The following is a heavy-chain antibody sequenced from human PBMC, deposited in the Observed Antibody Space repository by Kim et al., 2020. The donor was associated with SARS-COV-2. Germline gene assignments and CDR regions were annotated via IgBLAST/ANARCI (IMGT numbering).Heavy chain of an antibody. V-gene: IGHV3-30*18. CDR1: GFTFSSYG. D-gene: IGHD2-2*01. Sequence: GGSLRLSCAASGFTFSSYGMHWVRQAPGKGLEWVAVISYDGSNKYYADSVKGRFTISRDNSKNTLYLQMNSLRAEDTAVYYCAKDDCSSTSCRKYYYYG. CDR2: ISYDGSNK. CDR3: AKDDCSSTSCRKYYYYG. J-gene: IGHJ6*01.